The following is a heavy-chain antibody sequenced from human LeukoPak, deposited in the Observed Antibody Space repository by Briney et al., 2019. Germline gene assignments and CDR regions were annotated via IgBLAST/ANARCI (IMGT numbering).Heavy chain of an antibody. J-gene: IGHJ4*02. V-gene: IGHV1-18*04. Sequence: ASVKVSCKASGYTFTSYGISWVRQAPGQGLEWMGWISAYNGNTNYAQKLQGRVTMTTDTSTSTAYMELRSLRSDDTAVYYCARGDCSSPSCYGGLDYWGQGTLVTVSS. CDR1: GYTFTSYG. D-gene: IGHD2-2*01. CDR2: ISAYNGNT. CDR3: ARGDCSSPSCYGGLDY.